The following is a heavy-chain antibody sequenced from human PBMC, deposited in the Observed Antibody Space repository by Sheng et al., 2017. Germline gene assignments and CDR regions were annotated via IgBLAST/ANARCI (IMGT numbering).Heavy chain of an antibody. CDR3: ARNSGSNYYYYGMDV. V-gene: IGHV3-48*03. D-gene: IGHD3-10*01. CDR2: IGISGSTI. Sequence: EVQLVESGGGLVQPGESLRLSCAASGFTFRNYELNWVRQAPGKGLEWVSNIGISGSTIYYADSVRGRFTISRDNAKNSLYLQMNSLRAEDTAVYYCARNSGSNYYYYGMDVWGQGTTVTVSS. J-gene: IGHJ6*02. CDR1: GFTFRNYE.